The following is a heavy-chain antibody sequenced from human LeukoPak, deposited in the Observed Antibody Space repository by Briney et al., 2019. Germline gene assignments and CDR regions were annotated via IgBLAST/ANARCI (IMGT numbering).Heavy chain of an antibody. CDR3: AIGGLYDYVWGSYRYKSAFDI. V-gene: IGHV3-48*04. Sequence: PGGSLRLSCAASGFTFSSYSMNWVRQAPGKGLEWVSYISSSSSNIYYADSVKGRFTISRDNAKNSLSLQMNSLRAEDTAVYYCAIGGLYDYVWGSYRYKSAFDIWGQGTMVTVSS. J-gene: IGHJ3*02. CDR2: ISSSSSNI. D-gene: IGHD3-16*02. CDR1: GFTFSSYS.